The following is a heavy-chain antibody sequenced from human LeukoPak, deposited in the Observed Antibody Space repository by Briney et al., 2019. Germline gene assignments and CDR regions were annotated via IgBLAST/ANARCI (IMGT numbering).Heavy chain of an antibody. V-gene: IGHV3-7*01. CDR2: IKQDGSEK. D-gene: IGHD1-26*01. CDR3: ARERREYSGSYRIFDY. CDR1: GFTFNTYW. J-gene: IGHJ4*02. Sequence: GGSLRLSCAASGFTFNTYWMSWVRQAPGKGLEWVANIKQDGSEKHYLDSVKGRFTISRDNAKNSLYSEMNSLRAEDTAVYYCARERREYSGSYRIFDYWGQGTLVTVSS.